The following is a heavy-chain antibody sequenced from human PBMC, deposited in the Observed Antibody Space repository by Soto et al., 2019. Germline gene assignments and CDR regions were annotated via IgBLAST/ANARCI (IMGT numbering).Heavy chain of an antibody. CDR3: ATDRGKRRAPHFSPVEWFDP. CDR2: FDPEDGET. CDR1: GYTLTELS. Sequence: ASVKVSCKVSGYTLTELSMHWVRQAPGKGLEWMGGFDPEDGETIYAQKFQGRVTMTEDTSTDTAYMELSSLRSEDTAVYYCATDRGKRRAPHFSPVEWFDPWGQGTLVTVSS. V-gene: IGHV1-24*01. D-gene: IGHD2-2*01. J-gene: IGHJ5*02.